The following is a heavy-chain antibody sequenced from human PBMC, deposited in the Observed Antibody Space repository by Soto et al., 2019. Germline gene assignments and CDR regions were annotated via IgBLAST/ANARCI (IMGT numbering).Heavy chain of an antibody. J-gene: IGHJ4*02. CDR1: GFTFSNAW. D-gene: IGHD3-16*02. CDR2: IKSKTDGGTT. V-gene: IGHV3-15*01. Sequence: GGSLRLSCAASGFTFSNAWMSWVRQAPGKGLEWVGRIKSKTDGGTTDYAAPVKGRFTISRDDSKNTLYLQMNSLKTEDTAVYYCRLRLGELSFDYWGQGTLVTVSS. CDR3: RLRLGELSFDY.